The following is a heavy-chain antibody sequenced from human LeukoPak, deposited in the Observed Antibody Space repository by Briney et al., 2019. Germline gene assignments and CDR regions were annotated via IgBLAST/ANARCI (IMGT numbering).Heavy chain of an antibody. CDR1: GFTVSSNY. D-gene: IGHD6-13*01. CDR3: ARGLGGYTSSQAY. Sequence: GGSLRLSCAATGFTVSSNYMNWVRQAPGKGLVWVSRINTDGSSTNYADSVKGRFTISRDNAKNTLYLQMNSLRAEDTAVYYCARGLGGYTSSQAYWGQGTLVTVSS. J-gene: IGHJ4*02. V-gene: IGHV3-74*01. CDR2: INTDGSST.